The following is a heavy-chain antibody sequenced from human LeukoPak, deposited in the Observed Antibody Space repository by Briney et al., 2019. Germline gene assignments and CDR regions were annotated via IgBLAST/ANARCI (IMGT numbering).Heavy chain of an antibody. CDR3: ASQSDP. CDR2: ISGSGSTI. CDR1: GFTFSSYA. V-gene: IGHV3-48*03. J-gene: IGHJ5*02. Sequence: VGSLRLSCAASGFTFSSYAMSWVRQAPGKGLEWVSYISGSGSTIYYADSVKGRFTISGDNAKNSLYLQMNSLRAEDTAVYYCASQSDPWGQGTLVTVSS.